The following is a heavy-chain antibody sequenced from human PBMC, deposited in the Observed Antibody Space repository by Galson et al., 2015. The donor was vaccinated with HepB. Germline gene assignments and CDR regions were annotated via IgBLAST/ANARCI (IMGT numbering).Heavy chain of an antibody. J-gene: IGHJ4*02. V-gene: IGHV3-73*01. CDR2: IRSKANSYAT. D-gene: IGHD3-9*01. CDR1: GFTFSGSA. CDR3: TSMESRYDILTGYQRRLDY. Sequence: SLRLSCAASGFTFSGSAMHWVRQASGKGLEWVGRIRSKANSYATAYAASVKGRFTISRDDSKNTAYLQMNSLKTEDAAVYYCTSMESRYDILTGYQRRLDYWGQGTLVTVSS.